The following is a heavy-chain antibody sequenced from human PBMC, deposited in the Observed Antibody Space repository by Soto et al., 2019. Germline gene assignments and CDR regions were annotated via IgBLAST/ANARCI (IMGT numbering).Heavy chain of an antibody. V-gene: IGHV1-3*01. Sequence: QVQLVQSGAEVKKPGASVKVSCKASGYTFTNHFMHWVRQAPGQRLEWRGWINAGNGNTMYSQRFQDRVTITGDTSSTTAYMEVSILRSEDTAVYYCARDQPYGGNPNSYFDLWGRGTLVTVSS. CDR3: ARDQPYGGNPNSYFDL. D-gene: IGHD4-17*01. CDR1: GYTFTNHF. J-gene: IGHJ2*01. CDR2: INAGNGNT.